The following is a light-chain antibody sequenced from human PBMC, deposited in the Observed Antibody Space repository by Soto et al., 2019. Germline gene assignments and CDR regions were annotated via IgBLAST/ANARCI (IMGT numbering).Light chain of an antibody. Sequence: EIVLTQSPATLSLSPGERATLSCRADQSVSSYLAWYQQKPGQAPRLLIYDTSNRATGIPARFSGSGSGTDFTLTISGLEPEDFAVYYCQHRSNWPQTFGQGTKVDIK. CDR1: QSVSSY. V-gene: IGKV3-11*01. J-gene: IGKJ2*01. CDR3: QHRSNWPQT. CDR2: DTS.